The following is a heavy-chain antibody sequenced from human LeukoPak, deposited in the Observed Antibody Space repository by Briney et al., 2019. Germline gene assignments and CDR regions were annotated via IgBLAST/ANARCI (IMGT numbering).Heavy chain of an antibody. CDR2: IYPGDSDT. Sequence: GESLKISCNGSGYCFTSYWISWVRQMPGKCLEWRGIIYPGDSDTRYSPTFQGQVTISADKSISTAYLQWSSLKAPDTAMYYCARREVDGYINVGGHWGQGTLVTVSS. D-gene: IGHD5-24*01. V-gene: IGHV5-51*01. CDR3: ARREVDGYINVGGH. J-gene: IGHJ4*02. CDR1: GYCFTSYW.